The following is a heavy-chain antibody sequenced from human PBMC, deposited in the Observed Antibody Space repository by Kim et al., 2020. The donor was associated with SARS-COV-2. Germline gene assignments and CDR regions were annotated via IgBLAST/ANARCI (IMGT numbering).Heavy chain of an antibody. J-gene: IGHJ3*02. CDR1: GGSFSGYY. V-gene: IGHV4-34*01. Sequence: SETLSLTCAVYGGSFSGYYWSWIRQPPGKGLEWIGEINHSGSTNYNPSLKSRVTISVDTSKNQFSLKLSSVTAADTAVYYCARGIWFGEFFDIWGQGTMVTVSS. CDR2: INHSGST. D-gene: IGHD3-10*01. CDR3: ARGIWFGEFFDI.